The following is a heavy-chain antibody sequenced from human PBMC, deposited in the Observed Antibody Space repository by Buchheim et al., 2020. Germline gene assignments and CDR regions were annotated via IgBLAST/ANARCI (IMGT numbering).Heavy chain of an antibody. Sequence: EVQLVESGGGLVQPGGSLRLSCAASGFTFSSYEMNWVRQAPGKGLEWVSYISSSGSTIYYADSVKGRFPISRDDTKNSLYLQMNSLRAEDTAVYYCASHRAEGFWSGYYTDPYYYYGMDVWGQGTT. D-gene: IGHD3-3*01. V-gene: IGHV3-48*03. CDR2: ISSSGSTI. J-gene: IGHJ6*02. CDR1: GFTFSSYE. CDR3: ASHRAEGFWSGYYTDPYYYYGMDV.